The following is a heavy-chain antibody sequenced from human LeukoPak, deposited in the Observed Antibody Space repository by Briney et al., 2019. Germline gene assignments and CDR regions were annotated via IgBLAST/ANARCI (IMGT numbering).Heavy chain of an antibody. V-gene: IGHV3-33*01. J-gene: IGHJ5*02. D-gene: IGHD3/OR15-3a*01. CDR2: ISVDGSDK. CDR1: GFTISGYG. CDR3: ARGSFFSTARWFDP. Sequence: GGSLRLSCAASGFTISGYGMNWVRQAPGKGLEWVAVISVDGSDKYYADSVKGRFTISRDNSNNTLYLQMNSLRVEDTAMYYCARGSFFSTARWFDPWGQGTLVTVSS.